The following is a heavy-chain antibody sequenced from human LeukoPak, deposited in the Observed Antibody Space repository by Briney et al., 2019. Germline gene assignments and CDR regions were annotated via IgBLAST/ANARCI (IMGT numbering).Heavy chain of an antibody. CDR2: RFHSGNA. CDR1: GGSISDGDHY. CDR3: ARVLGRGYSYGYEDY. Sequence: SETLSLTCTVSGGSISDGDHYWSWIRQPPGKGLEWIGYRFHSGNAYYNPSLESRVTISIDRSKNQFSLKLSSVTAADTAVYYCARVLGRGYSYGYEDYWGQGTLVTVSS. V-gene: IGHV4-30-2*01. D-gene: IGHD5-18*01. J-gene: IGHJ4*02.